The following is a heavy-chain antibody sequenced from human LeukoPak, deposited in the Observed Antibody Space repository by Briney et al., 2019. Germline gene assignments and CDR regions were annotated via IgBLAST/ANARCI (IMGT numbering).Heavy chain of an antibody. J-gene: IGHJ4*02. V-gene: IGHV1-69*04. CDR1: GYTFSGYG. CDR2: IIPILGIA. CDR3: ARDPYGGNSNHY. D-gene: IGHD4-23*01. Sequence: GASVKVSCKSSGYTFSGYGISWVRQAPGQGLEWMGRIIPILGIANYAQKFQGRVTITADKSTSTAYMELSSLRSEDTAVYYCARDPYGGNSNHYWGQGTLVTVSS.